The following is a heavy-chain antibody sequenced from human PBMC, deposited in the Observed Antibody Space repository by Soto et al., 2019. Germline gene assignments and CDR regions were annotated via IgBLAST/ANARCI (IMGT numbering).Heavy chain of an antibody. J-gene: IGHJ4*02. V-gene: IGHV2-5*02. CDR2: IYWDDDK. Sequence: QITLKESGPTLVKPTQTLTLTCTFSGFSLSTMGVGVAWIRQPPGKALEWLALIYWDDDKRYSPSLKTRLTITKDPSKNQVVFTMTNVDPVDTATYYCAPHGAFDYWGQGTLVTVSS. CDR1: GFSLSTMGVG. CDR3: APHGAFDY.